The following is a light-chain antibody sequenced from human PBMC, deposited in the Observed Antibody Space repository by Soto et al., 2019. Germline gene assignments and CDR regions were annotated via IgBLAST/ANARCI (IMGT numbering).Light chain of an antibody. CDR2: DAS. V-gene: IGKV3D-15*01. J-gene: IGKJ5*01. CDR1: HTVTND. CDR3: QQYNNWPPIT. Sequence: EVVLTKTPGTLSLSPGERVTLSSRCSHTVTNDYLAWYQQKDGQAPRLLIYDASTRATGIPARFSGSGSGTEFILTISSLQSEDFGVYYCQQYNNWPPITFGQGTRLEI.